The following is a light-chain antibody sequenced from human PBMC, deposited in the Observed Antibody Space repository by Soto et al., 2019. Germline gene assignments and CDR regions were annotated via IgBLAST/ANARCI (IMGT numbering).Light chain of an antibody. CDR1: STDFVSYNR. CDR2: EVS. J-gene: IGLJ1*01. CDR3: SLYTSENAYV. V-gene: IGLV2-18*01. Sequence: QSALTQPPSVSGSPGQSVTISCTGTSTDFVSYNRVSWYQQPPGTAPKLMIYEVSKRPSGVPDRFSGSKSGNTASLTISGLQAADEADYYCSLYTSENAYVFGTGTKPTVL.